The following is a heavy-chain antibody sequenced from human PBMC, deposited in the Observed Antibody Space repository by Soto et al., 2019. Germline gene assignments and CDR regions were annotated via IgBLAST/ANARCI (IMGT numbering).Heavy chain of an antibody. J-gene: IGHJ4*02. V-gene: IGHV4-59*01. CDR2: IYDGGTT. D-gene: IGHD3-10*01. Sequence: RSETLSLTCSVSGDSMNTYFWTWIRRPPGKGLEWIGYIYDGGTTNYNPSLKSRAAISVDTSKNQFSLNLTSVTAADTAMYYCARSFTYGAQRFDYWGQGALVTVSS. CDR1: GDSMNTYF. CDR3: ARSFTYGAQRFDY.